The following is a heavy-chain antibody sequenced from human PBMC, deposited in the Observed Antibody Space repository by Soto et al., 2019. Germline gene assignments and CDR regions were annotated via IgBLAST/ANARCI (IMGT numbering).Heavy chain of an antibody. CDR3: ATGGRRYSSASRFYFEY. CDR1: GGIFSSNA. D-gene: IGHD5-18*01. V-gene: IGHV1-69*01. Sequence: QVQLVQSGAEVKKPGSSVKVSCQASGGIFSSNAISWVRQAPGQGLEWMGGILPIFDTTHYAQKFQGRVTITADESTSTAYMELSSLKSEDTAFYYCATGGRRYSSASRFYFEYWGQGNLVTVSS. CDR2: ILPIFDTT. J-gene: IGHJ4*02.